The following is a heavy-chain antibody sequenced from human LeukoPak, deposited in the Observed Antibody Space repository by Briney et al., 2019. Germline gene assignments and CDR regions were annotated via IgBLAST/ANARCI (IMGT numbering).Heavy chain of an antibody. V-gene: IGHV1-46*01. CDR3: ARDLSRWTDYYCYMDV. J-gene: IGHJ6*03. CDR2: INPSGGST. D-gene: IGHD4-23*01. CDR1: GYTFTSYY. Sequence: ASVKVSCKASGYTFTSYYMHWVRQAPGQGLEWMGIINPSGGSTSYAQKFQGRVTMTRDTSTSTVYMELSSLRSEDTAVYYCARDLSRWTDYYCYMDVWGKGTTVTISS.